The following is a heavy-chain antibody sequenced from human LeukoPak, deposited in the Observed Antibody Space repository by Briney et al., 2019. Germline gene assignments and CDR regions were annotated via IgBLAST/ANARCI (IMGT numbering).Heavy chain of an antibody. CDR1: GGSISTLH. CDR3: ARTNAFDI. V-gene: IGHV4-59*01. CDR2: IYYTGTT. Sequence: SETLSLTCTLSGGSISTLHWSWIRQPPGKGLEWLGYIYYTGTTSYSPSLNSRLTISLDTSRKRFSLKLTSVTAADTATYYCARTNAFDIWGRGSLVIVSS. J-gene: IGHJ3*02.